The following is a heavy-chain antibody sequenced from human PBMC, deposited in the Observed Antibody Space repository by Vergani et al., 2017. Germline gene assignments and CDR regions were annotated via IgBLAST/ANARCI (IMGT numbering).Heavy chain of an antibody. D-gene: IGHD2-15*01. Sequence: QVQLQESGPGLVKPSQTLSLTCTVSGGSINSHNYYWSWIRQPAGKGLEWIGRIHTSGRTNYNPSLKSQVTMSEDTSKNQFSLNLTSVTAADTAVYFCARGSCLGGSCYKPLFDYWGQGILVTVSS. CDR3: ARGSCLGGSCYKPLFDY. V-gene: IGHV4-61*02. CDR1: GGSINSHNYY. J-gene: IGHJ4*02. CDR2: IHTSGRT.